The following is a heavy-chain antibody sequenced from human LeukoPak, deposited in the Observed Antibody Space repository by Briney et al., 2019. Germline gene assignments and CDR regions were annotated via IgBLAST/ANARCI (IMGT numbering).Heavy chain of an antibody. CDR2: ISASGGST. D-gene: IGHD3-10*02. J-gene: IGHJ6*02. V-gene: IGHV3-23*01. Sequence: GGSLRLSRAASEFTFSNYAMQWVRQAPGNGLEWVSGISASGGSTWYADTVKGRFTISRDTSKNTLYLQMNSLRAEDTAVYYCAKYVSAKGPPYALDVWGQGTTVTVSS. CDR1: EFTFSNYA. CDR3: AKYVSAKGPPYALDV.